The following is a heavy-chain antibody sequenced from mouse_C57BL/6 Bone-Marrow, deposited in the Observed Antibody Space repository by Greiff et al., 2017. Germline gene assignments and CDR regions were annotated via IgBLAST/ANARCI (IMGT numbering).Heavy chain of an antibody. V-gene: IGHV1-55*01. J-gene: IGHJ2*01. CDR2: IYPTSGRT. Sequence: VQLQQSGAELVKPGASVKMFCKASGYTFTSYWITWVKQRPGQGLEWIGDIYPTSGRTNYNEKFNSKAILTVDTASSSAYMQLSSLTSEDSAVFYCARSGPLGRSFDYWGQGTTLTVSS. CDR1: GYTFTSYW. CDR3: ARSGPLGRSFDY. D-gene: IGHD4-1*01.